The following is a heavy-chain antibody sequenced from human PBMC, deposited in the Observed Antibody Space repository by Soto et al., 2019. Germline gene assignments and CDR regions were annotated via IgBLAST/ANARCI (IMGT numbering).Heavy chain of an antibody. J-gene: IGHJ4*02. CDR2: IIPVFGKA. D-gene: IGHD3-22*01. CDR1: GGTFSRYA. Sequence: SVKVSCKASGGTFSRYAINWLLQAPGQGLEWMGGIIPVFGKANYAQKFQGRVTITADESTTTGYMELRSLTSEDTAVYYCARDGTLYDGSAYYYVYWGQGTLVTVSS. CDR3: ARDGTLYDGSAYYYVY. V-gene: IGHV1-69*13.